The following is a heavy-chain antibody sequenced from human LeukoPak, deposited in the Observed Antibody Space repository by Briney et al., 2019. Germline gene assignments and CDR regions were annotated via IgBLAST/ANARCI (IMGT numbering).Heavy chain of an antibody. Sequence: GGSLRLSCAASGFTFSDYYMSWIRQAPGKGLEWVSYISSSGSTIYYADSVKDRFTISRDNAKNSLYLQMNSLRAEDTAVYYCASNYAYYYDSSGYYTTWGQGTLVTVSS. D-gene: IGHD3-22*01. CDR3: ASNYAYYYDSSGYYTT. CDR2: ISSSGSTI. CDR1: GFTFSDYY. V-gene: IGHV3-11*04. J-gene: IGHJ5*02.